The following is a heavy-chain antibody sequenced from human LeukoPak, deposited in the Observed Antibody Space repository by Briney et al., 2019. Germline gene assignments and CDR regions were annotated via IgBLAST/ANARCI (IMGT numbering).Heavy chain of an antibody. Sequence: SQTLSLTCPVSGDSISSGGHYWSWIRQHPGKGLAWIAYISYSGSTYYNPSLKSRIIISVDTSKNRFSLKLSSVTAADTAVYFCARGAFNYYDTIGYSNDAFDIWGQGTMVTVSS. CDR1: GDSISSGGHY. D-gene: IGHD3-22*01. J-gene: IGHJ3*02. CDR3: ARGAFNYYDTIGYSNDAFDI. V-gene: IGHV4-31*03. CDR2: ISYSGST.